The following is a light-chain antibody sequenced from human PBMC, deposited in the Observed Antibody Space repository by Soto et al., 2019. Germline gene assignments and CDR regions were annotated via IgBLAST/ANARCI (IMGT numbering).Light chain of an antibody. CDR1: QSVSNN. Sequence: EIVMTQSPATLSVSPGERATLSCRASQSVSNNLAWYQQKPGQAPRLLIYGASTRATGIPARFSGSGSGTEFTLNISRLQSEDFAAYYCHQSNDWWTFGQGTKVDIX. J-gene: IGKJ1*01. CDR2: GAS. V-gene: IGKV3-15*01. CDR3: HQSNDWWT.